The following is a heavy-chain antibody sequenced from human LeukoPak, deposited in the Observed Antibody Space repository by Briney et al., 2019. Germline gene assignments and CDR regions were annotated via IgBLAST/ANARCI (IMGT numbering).Heavy chain of an antibody. CDR2: IYYSGST. CDR1: GGSISSYY. CDR3: AREPYSSGTNAFDI. D-gene: IGHD3-22*01. Sequence: PSETLSLTCTVSGGSISSYYWSWIRQPPGKGLEWIGYIYYSGSTNYNPSLKSRVTISVDTSKNQFSLKLSSVTAADTAVYYCAREPYSSGTNAFDIWGQGTMVTVSS. J-gene: IGHJ3*02. V-gene: IGHV4-59*12.